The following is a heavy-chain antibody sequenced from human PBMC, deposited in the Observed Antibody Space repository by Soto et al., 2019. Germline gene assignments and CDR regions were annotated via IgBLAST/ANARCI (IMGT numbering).Heavy chain of an antibody. J-gene: IGHJ4*02. D-gene: IGHD1-1*01. Sequence: QVHLVQSGAAVKKPGASVKVSCQGSGYAFTTYGITWVRQAPGQGLEWMGWISDHNGNTNYAQKLQGRVTVTRDTSTSTAYMELRSLRYDDTAVYYCARGRYGDYWGQGDLVTVSS. CDR1: GYAFTTYG. CDR2: ISDHNGNT. CDR3: ARGRYGDY. V-gene: IGHV1-18*01.